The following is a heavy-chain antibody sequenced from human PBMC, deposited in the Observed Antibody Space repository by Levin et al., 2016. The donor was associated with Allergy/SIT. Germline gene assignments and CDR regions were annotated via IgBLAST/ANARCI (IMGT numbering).Heavy chain of an antibody. V-gene: IGHV5-51*01. CDR2: IYPGDSDT. J-gene: IGHJ4*02. Sequence: GESLKISCKGSGYSFTSYWIGWVRQMPGKGLEWMGIIYPGDSDTRYSPSFQGQVTISADKSISTAYLQWSSLKASDTAMYYCARRGTMGRDGYNYLGYWGQGTLVTVSS. D-gene: IGHD5-24*01. CDR1: GYSFTSYW. CDR3: ARRGTMGRDGYNYLGY.